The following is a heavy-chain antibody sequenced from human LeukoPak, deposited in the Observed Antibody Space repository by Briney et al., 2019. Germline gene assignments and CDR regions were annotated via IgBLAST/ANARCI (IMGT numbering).Heavy chain of an antibody. V-gene: IGHV3-48*04. CDR1: GFTFSSYS. J-gene: IGHJ4*02. CDR3: ARISSGYYGTSDY. D-gene: IGHD3-22*01. CDR2: ISSSSSTI. Sequence: PGGSLRLSCAASGFTFSSYSMNWVRQAPGKGLEWVSYISSSSSTIYYADSVKGRFTISRDNAKNSLYLQMNSLRAEDTAVYYCARISSGYYGTSDYWGQGTLVTVSS.